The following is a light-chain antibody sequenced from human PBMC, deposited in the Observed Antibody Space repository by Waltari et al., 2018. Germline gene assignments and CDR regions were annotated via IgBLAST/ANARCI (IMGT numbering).Light chain of an antibody. CDR1: KLGDNY. Sequence: SYDLTQPPSVSVSPGQTASITCSGDKLGDNYASWYRQKAGQSPELVMSPHDKRPSAIPERFSASNSGNIVTLTLTGTKAMDEADYLCHAWDRGSSTVVFGGGTKLTVL. V-gene: IGLV3-1*01. CDR3: HAWDRGSSTVV. J-gene: IGLJ2*01. CDR2: PHD.